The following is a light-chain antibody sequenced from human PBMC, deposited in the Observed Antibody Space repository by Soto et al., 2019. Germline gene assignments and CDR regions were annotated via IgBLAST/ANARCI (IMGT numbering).Light chain of an antibody. V-gene: IGLV2-14*03. Sequence: QSALTQPASVSGSPGQSITISCTGTSSDIGGYNYVSWYQQHPGKAPKLIIYDVSHRPSAVSDRFSGSKSGNSASLTISGLQAEDESDYYCSSYTSRTTLVVFGGGTQLTV. J-gene: IGLJ2*01. CDR1: SSDIGGYNY. CDR2: DVS. CDR3: SSYTSRTTLVV.